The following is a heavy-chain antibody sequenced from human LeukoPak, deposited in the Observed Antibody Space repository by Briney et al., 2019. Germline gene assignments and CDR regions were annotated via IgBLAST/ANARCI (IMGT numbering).Heavy chain of an antibody. V-gene: IGHV1-18*01. Sequence: ASVKVSCKASGGTFSNHAVSWVRQAPGQGLEWMGWISDYHGNTNYAQKLQGRVTMTTDTSTSTAYMELRSLRSDDTAVYYCARTDLRYFDWLLPQLGFDYWGQGTLVTVSS. CDR3: ARTDLRYFDWLLPQLGFDY. J-gene: IGHJ4*02. D-gene: IGHD3-9*01. CDR2: ISDYHGNT. CDR1: GGTFSNHA.